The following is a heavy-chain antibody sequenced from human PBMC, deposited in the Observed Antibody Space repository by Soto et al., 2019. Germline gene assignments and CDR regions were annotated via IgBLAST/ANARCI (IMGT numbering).Heavy chain of an antibody. CDR1: GFTFSSYW. Sequence: EVQLVESGGGLVQPGGSLRLSCVDSGFTFSSYWMSWVRQAPVKGLEWVGNIKQDGSEENYVDSVKGRFTISRDNAKNSMYLQMNSLRVEDTAVYYCARIAASGRGWDVLGQGTTGGVSS. J-gene: IGHJ6*02. D-gene: IGHD6-13*01. CDR2: IKQDGSEE. CDR3: ARIAASGRGWDV. V-gene: IGHV3-7*01.